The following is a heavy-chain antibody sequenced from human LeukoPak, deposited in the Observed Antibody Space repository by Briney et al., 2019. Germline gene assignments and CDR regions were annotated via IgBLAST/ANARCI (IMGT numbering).Heavy chain of an antibody. D-gene: IGHD6-13*01. V-gene: IGHV4-39*01. J-gene: IGHJ5*02. CDR3: AGHRGIIAGAGTDWLDP. Sequence: PSETLSLTCTVSGCSISSSSYYWGWTRQPPGKGLECIGNIYYSGSAYYIPSLTSRVTISVDVSQKKFSLKLTSVTTADTAVYYCAGHRGIIAGAGTDWLDPWGQGTLVTVSS. CDR1: GCSISSSSYY. CDR2: IYYSGSA.